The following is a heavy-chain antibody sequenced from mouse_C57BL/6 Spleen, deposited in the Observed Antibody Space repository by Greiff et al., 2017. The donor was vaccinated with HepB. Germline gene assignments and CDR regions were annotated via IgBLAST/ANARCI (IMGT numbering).Heavy chain of an antibody. CDR1: GYSITSGYY. J-gene: IGHJ3*01. V-gene: IGHV3-6*01. CDR3: ARGESPFAY. Sequence: EVKLMESGPGLVKPSQSLSLTCSVTGYSITSGYYWNWIRQFPGNKLEWMGYISYDGSNNYNPSLKNRISITRDTSKNQFFLKLNSVTTEDTATYYCARGESPFAYWGQGTLVTVSA. CDR2: ISYDGSN.